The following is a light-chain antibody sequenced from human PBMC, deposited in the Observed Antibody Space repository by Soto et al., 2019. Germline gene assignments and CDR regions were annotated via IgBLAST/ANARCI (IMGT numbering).Light chain of an antibody. CDR1: SSNIGSNT. Sequence: QSVLTQPPLASGTPGQRVTISCSGSSSNIGSNTVNWYQQLPGTAPKLLIYSNNQRPSGVPDRFSGSKSGTSASLAISGLQSQDEADYYCAAWDDSLNGLVFGTGTKLTVL. J-gene: IGLJ1*01. V-gene: IGLV1-44*01. CDR3: AAWDDSLNGLV. CDR2: SNN.